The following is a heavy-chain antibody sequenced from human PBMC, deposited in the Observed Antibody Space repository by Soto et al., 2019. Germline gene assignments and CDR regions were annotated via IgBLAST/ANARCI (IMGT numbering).Heavy chain of an antibody. CDR1: GFTFSHYA. Sequence: VQLVESGGGVVQPGRSLRLSCAASGFTFSHYAMHWVRQAPGKGLEWVAVVSHDGRNTHYADSVKGRFTISRDSSKNTVSLEMTSLRAEDTAVYSCAKGGRQWLVTSDFNYWGQGALVTVSS. J-gene: IGHJ4*02. CDR2: VSHDGRNT. CDR3: AKGGRQWLVTSDFNY. V-gene: IGHV3-30*18. D-gene: IGHD6-19*01.